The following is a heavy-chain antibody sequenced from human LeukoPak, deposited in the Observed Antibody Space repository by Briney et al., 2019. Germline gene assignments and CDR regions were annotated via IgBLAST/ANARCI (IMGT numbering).Heavy chain of an antibody. J-gene: IGHJ3*02. Sequence: ASVKVSCKASGYTFTSYYMHWVRQAPGQGLEWMGIINPSGGSTSYAQKFQGRVTMTRDMSTSTVYMELSSLRSEDTAVYYCASSGYAVTISSGAFDIWGQGTMVTVSS. CDR2: INPSGGST. V-gene: IGHV1-46*01. D-gene: IGHD4-17*01. CDR1: GYTFTSYY. CDR3: ASSGYAVTISSGAFDI.